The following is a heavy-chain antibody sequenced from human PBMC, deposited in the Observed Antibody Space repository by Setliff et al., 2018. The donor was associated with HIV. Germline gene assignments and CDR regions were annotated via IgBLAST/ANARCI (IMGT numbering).Heavy chain of an antibody. Sequence: ASVKVSCKASGYTFTSYDINWVRQATGQGLEWMGWMNPNSGHTGYAQKFQGRVTITSDTSISTAYMELSSLRSEDTAVYYCAATYYYDSSGLHGFDYWGQGTLVTVSS. D-gene: IGHD3-22*01. J-gene: IGHJ4*02. CDR3: AATYYYDSSGLHGFDY. CDR1: GYTFTSYD. V-gene: IGHV1-8*03. CDR2: MNPNSGHT.